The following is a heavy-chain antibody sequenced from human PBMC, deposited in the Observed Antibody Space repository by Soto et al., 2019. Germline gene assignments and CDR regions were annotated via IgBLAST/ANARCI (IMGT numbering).Heavy chain of an antibody. J-gene: IGHJ3*02. Sequence: GASVKLSCKASGYTFTSYDINWVRQATGQGLEWMGWMNPNSGNTGYAQKFQGRVTMTRNTSISTAYMELSSLRSEDTAVYYCARESPPHYYGSGSYLTADDAFDIWGQGTMVTVSS. V-gene: IGHV1-8*01. CDR1: GYTFTSYD. CDR2: MNPNSGNT. CDR3: ARESPPHYYGSGSYLTADDAFDI. D-gene: IGHD3-10*01.